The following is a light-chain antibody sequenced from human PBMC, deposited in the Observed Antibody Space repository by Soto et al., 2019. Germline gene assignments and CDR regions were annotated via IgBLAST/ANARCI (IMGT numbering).Light chain of an antibody. CDR1: QSIGAW. J-gene: IGKJ1*01. CDR2: KAS. V-gene: IGKV1-5*03. Sequence: DIQMTQSPSTLSASVGDRVTITCRASQSIGAWLAWYQQKPGKAPKLLIYKASTLENGVPPRFSGSGSGTDFTLTIRSLQPDDFATYYCQKYKYYSTLGQGTKVDIK. CDR3: QKYKYYST.